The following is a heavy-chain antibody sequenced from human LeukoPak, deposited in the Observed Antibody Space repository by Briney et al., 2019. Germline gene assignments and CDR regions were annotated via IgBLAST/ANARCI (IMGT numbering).Heavy chain of an antibody. CDR3: AKDLEWLPHNWFDP. CDR1: GFTFSSYD. J-gene: IGHJ5*02. V-gene: IGHV3-23*01. CDR2: ISGSGGST. D-gene: IGHD3-3*01. Sequence: GGSLRLSCAASGFTFSSYDMHWVRQAPGKGLEWVSAISGSGGSTYYADSVKGRFTISRDNSKNTLYLQMNSLRAEDTAVYYCAKDLEWLPHNWFDPWGQGTLVTVSS.